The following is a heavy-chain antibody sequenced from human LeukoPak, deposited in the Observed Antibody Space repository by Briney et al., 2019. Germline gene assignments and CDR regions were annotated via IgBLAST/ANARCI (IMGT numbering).Heavy chain of an antibody. Sequence: TSSETLSLTCTVSGGSISSYYWSWIRQPAGKGLEWIGRIYTSGSTNYNPSLKSRVTMSVDTSKNQFSLKLSSVTAADTAVYYCARDLVRVATIGDAFDIWGQGTMVTVSS. CDR3: ARDLVRVATIGDAFDI. CDR2: IYTSGST. CDR1: GGSISSYY. J-gene: IGHJ3*02. D-gene: IGHD5-12*01. V-gene: IGHV4-4*07.